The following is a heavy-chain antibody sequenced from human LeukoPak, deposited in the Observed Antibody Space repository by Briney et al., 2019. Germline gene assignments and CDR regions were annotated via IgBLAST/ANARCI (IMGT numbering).Heavy chain of an antibody. V-gene: IGHV3-74*01. D-gene: IGHD6-6*01. CDR2: IYSNGSTT. CDR3: AKSGTYSSSSGYIDS. J-gene: IGHJ4*02. CDR1: GFTFSRYW. Sequence: PGGSLRLSCAASGFTFSRYWMHWVRQAPGKGLVWVSRIYSNGSTTTYADSVKGRFTISRDNARNSLYLQMSSLRAEDTALYYCAKSGTYSSSSGYIDSWGQGTLVTVSS.